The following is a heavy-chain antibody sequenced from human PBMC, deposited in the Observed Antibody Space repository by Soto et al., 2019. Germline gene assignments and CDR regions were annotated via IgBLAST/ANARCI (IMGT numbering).Heavy chain of an antibody. CDR1: RFTFGGYA. CDR2: ITGNAANT. Sequence: GGSLRLSCSASRFTFGGYAMSWVRQAPGKGLEWVSGITGNAANTVYADSVKGRFTISRDNSKNALYLQLNSLRAEDTAVYFCAKAARDCGGDCYSSYFHSWGQGAMVTVYS. V-gene: IGHV3-23*01. D-gene: IGHD2-21*02. CDR3: AKAARDCGGDCYSSYFHS. J-gene: IGHJ4*02.